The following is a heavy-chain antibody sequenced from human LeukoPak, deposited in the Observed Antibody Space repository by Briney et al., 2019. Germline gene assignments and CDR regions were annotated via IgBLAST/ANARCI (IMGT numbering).Heavy chain of an antibody. CDR1: GFTFSSYW. J-gene: IGHJ6*02. CDR3: ARGGGLDV. Sequence: GGSLRLSCEASGFTFSSYWMNWARQAPGKGLEWVASINHNGNVNYYVDSVKGRLTISRDNAKNSLYLQMGNLRAEGTAVYFCARGGGLDVWGQGATVTVSS. CDR2: INHNGNVN. V-gene: IGHV3-7*03. D-gene: IGHD3-16*01.